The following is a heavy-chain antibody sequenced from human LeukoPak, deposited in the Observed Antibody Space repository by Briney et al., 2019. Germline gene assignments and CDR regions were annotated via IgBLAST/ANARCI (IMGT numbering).Heavy chain of an antibody. Sequence: GGSLRLSCAASGFTFSSYAMSWVRQAPGKGLEWVSAISGSGGSTYYADSVKGRFTISRDNSKNTLYLQMNSLRAEDTAVYYCARGGSSSWYTYYFDYWGQGTLVTVSS. CDR3: ARGGSSSWYTYYFDY. J-gene: IGHJ4*02. CDR2: ISGSGGST. V-gene: IGHV3-23*01. CDR1: GFTFSSYA. D-gene: IGHD6-13*01.